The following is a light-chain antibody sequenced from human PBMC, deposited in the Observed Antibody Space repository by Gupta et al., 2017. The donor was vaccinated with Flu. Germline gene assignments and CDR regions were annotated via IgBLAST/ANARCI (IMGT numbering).Light chain of an antibody. CDR2: GNN. CDR1: SSNLGAGYD. CDR3: QSYDSSLSGSV. J-gene: IGLJ3*02. V-gene: IGLV1-40*01. Sequence: SGLTPPPSVAGAPGQRLTISCTGSSSNLGAGYDVHWYQQLPGTAPKLLLYGNNHRPSGVPDRFSGSKSGTSASLAITGLQADDEADYYCQSYDSSLSGSVFGGGTKLTVL.